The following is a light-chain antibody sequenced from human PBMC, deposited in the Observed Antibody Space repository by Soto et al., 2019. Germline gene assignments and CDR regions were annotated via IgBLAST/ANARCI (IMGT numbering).Light chain of an antibody. J-gene: IGLJ3*02. Sequence: QSALTQPASVSGSPGQSITISCTGTSSDVGNYNLVSWYQQHPGKAPKLMIYEVTKRPSGVSNRFSGSKSSNTASLTISGLQAEDEADYYCSSYGGSSTVVFGGGTKLTVL. CDR2: EVT. CDR1: SSDVGNYNL. CDR3: SSYGGSSTVV. V-gene: IGLV2-23*02.